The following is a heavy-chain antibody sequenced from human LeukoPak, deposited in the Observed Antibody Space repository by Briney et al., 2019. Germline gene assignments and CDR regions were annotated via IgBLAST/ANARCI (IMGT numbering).Heavy chain of an antibody. V-gene: IGHV3-74*01. CDR2: INSDGSST. Sequence: GGSLRLSCAAYGFTFNSYWMHWVRQAPGKGLVWVSRINSDGSSTSYADSVKGRFTISRDNAKNTLYLQMNSLRAEDTAVYYCARDHVGATTGLDYWGQGTLVTVSS. J-gene: IGHJ4*02. CDR3: ARDHVGATTGLDY. D-gene: IGHD1-26*01. CDR1: GFTFNSYW.